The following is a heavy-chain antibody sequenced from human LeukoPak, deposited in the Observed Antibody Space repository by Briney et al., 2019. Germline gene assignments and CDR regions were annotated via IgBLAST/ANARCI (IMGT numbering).Heavy chain of an antibody. D-gene: IGHD2-2*01. CDR1: GGSFSGYY. J-gene: IGHJ3*02. V-gene: IGHV4-34*01. CDR3: ARDGPQLAYAFDI. CDR2: INHSGST. Sequence: SETLSLTCAVYGGSFSGYYWSWIRQPPGKGLEWIGEINHSGSTNYNPSLKSRVTISVDTSKNQFSLKLSSVTAADTAVYYCARDGPQLAYAFDIWGQGTMVTVSS.